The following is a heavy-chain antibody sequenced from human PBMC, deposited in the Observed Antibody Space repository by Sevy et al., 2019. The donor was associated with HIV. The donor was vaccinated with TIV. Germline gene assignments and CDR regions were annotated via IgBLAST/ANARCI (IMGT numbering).Heavy chain of an antibody. CDR3: AREGSSATKIYWFDT. D-gene: IGHD6-6*01. CDR2: INPSGGST. Sequence: ASVKVSCKASGYTFTNYYIHWVRQAPGQGLEWMGIINPSGGSTSYAQKFQGRITVTRDTSTSTVYMELSSLRSEDMAVYYCAREGSSATKIYWFDTWGQGTLVTVSS. V-gene: IGHV1-46*03. CDR1: GYTFTNYY. J-gene: IGHJ5*02.